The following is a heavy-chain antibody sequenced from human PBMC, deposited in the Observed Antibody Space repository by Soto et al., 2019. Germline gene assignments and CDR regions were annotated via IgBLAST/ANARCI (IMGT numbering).Heavy chain of an antibody. CDR3: ARDPGDNDGNLGTFDI. CDR2: IVPLFNTS. D-gene: IGHD1-1*01. Sequence: QVQLVQSGAEVKKPGSSVKVSCKASGGTFTSYAISWVRQPPGHGLEWMGGIVPLFNTSHYAQNFQVRVTITADELTNKADMVMSSLRYEDTAVYYCARDPGDNDGNLGTFDIWGQGTMVTVSS. CDR1: GGTFTSYA. V-gene: IGHV1-69*01. J-gene: IGHJ3*02.